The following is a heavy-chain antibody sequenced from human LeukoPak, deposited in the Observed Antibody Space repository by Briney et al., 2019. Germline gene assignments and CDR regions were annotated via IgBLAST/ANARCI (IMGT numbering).Heavy chain of an antibody. CDR2: INHSGST. D-gene: IGHD6-13*01. J-gene: IGHJ5*02. CDR1: GGSFRGYY. Sequence: SEALSLTCAVYGGSFRGYYWSWIRQPPGKGLEWIGEINHSGSTNYNPSLKSRVTISVDTSKNQFSLKLSSVTAADTAVYYCARGAAGFDPWGQGTLVTVSS. CDR3: ARGAAGFDP. V-gene: IGHV4-34*01.